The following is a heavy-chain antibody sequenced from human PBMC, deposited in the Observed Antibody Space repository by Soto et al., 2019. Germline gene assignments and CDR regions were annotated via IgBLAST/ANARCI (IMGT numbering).Heavy chain of an antibody. Sequence: QVQLVQSGPEVKKPGASVKVSCKGSGYTFNSFGISWVRQAPGQGLEWMGWISGYNANTKYAQKFQGRVTMTTDTSTSTAYMDLRSLRSDDTAVYYCARYFWRGGLPYHFAFWGQGTLVPVSS. CDR3: ARYFWRGGLPYHFAF. J-gene: IGHJ4*02. V-gene: IGHV1-18*01. CDR2: ISGYNANT. D-gene: IGHD3-3*01. CDR1: GYTFNSFG.